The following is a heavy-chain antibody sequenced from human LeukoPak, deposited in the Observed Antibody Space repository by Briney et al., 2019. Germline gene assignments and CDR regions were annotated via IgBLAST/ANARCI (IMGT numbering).Heavy chain of an antibody. V-gene: IGHV3-30*01. CDR3: ARDGAPAAIPYYMDV. Sequence: GGSLRLSCAASGFTFSSYAMHWVRQAPGKGLEWVAVISYDGSNKYYADSVKGRFTISRNNSKNTLYLQMNSLRAEDTAVYYCARDGAPAAIPYYMDVWGKGTTVTVSS. CDR1: GFTFSSYA. J-gene: IGHJ6*03. D-gene: IGHD2-2*01. CDR2: ISYDGSNK.